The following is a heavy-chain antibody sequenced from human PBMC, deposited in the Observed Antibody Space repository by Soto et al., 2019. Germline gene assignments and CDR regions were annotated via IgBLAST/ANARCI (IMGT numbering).Heavy chain of an antibody. D-gene: IGHD3-22*01. J-gene: IGHJ4*02. Sequence: EVQLLEAGGGLVQPGGSLRLSCAASGFSFRNYGMSWVRQAPGKGLEWLSAINGPGDTAYYVDSVWGRFTISRDNSRYVLYLQLSDLGAEVTAIYYCGKEYYYDGSLPFDCWGQGTLVTVSS. V-gene: IGHV3-23*01. CDR3: GKEYYYDGSLPFDC. CDR1: GFSFRNYG. CDR2: INGPGDTA.